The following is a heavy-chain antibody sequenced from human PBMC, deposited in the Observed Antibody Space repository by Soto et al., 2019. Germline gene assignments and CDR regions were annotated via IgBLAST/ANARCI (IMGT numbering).Heavy chain of an antibody. CDR3: AADYYDTTDYYYDY. CDR2: IVVGSGNT. V-gene: IGHV1-58*01. J-gene: IGHJ4*02. Sequence: SVKVSFKASGFTFISSAVQWLRQARGQRLEWIGWIVVGSGNTNYAQKFQERVTISRDLSTSTAYMELSSLRSEDMAVYYCAADYYDTTDYYYDYWGQGTLVTVSS. CDR1: GFTFISSA. D-gene: IGHD3-22*01.